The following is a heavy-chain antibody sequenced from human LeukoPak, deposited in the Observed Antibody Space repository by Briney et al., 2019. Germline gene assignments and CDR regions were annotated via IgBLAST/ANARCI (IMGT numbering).Heavy chain of an antibody. Sequence: GGSLRLSCAASGFTFSSYAMSWVRQAPGKGLELVSAISGSGGSTYYADSVKGRFTISRDNSKNTLYLQMNSLRAEDTAVYYCAKDVLRYFDWLFVIGAFDIWGQGTMVTVSS. V-gene: IGHV3-23*01. D-gene: IGHD3-9*01. CDR3: AKDVLRYFDWLFVIGAFDI. J-gene: IGHJ3*02. CDR2: ISGSGGST. CDR1: GFTFSSYA.